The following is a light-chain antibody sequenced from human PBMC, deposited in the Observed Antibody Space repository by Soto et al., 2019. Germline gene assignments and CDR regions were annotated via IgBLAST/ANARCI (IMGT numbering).Light chain of an antibody. J-gene: IGKJ4*01. V-gene: IGKV3-15*01. Sequence: EVVMTQSPGTLSVSPGERATLSSWASQSVGNDLAWYQHKPGQAPSLLIYGASTRASGIRARISGRGSGTEFTLTISSLQSEDVAVYYCQQYNNWPPATFGGGTKVEIK. CDR2: GAS. CDR3: QQYNNWPPAT. CDR1: QSVGND.